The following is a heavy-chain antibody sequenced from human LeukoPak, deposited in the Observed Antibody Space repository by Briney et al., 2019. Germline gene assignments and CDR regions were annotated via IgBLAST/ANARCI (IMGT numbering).Heavy chain of an antibody. J-gene: IGHJ4*02. D-gene: IGHD6-19*01. CDR1: GFTFSSYA. Sequence: PGGSLRLSCAASGFTFSSYAMTWVRQAPGKGLEWVSVISGSGGSTYYADSVKGRFTISRDNSKNTLFLQMHSLRVEDTAVYYCAKSYSSGWIYYFDSWGQGTLVTVSS. V-gene: IGHV3-23*01. CDR2: ISGSGGST. CDR3: AKSYSSGWIYYFDS.